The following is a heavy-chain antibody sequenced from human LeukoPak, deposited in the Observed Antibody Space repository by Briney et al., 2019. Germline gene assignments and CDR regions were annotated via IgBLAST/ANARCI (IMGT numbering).Heavy chain of an antibody. D-gene: IGHD1-26*01. CDR2: INTYNGNT. V-gene: IGHV1-18*01. CDR1: DYTFTKYG. CDR3: ARGVGAGYWYFDL. J-gene: IGHJ2*01. Sequence: ASVKVSCKASDYTFTKYGLSWVRQAPGQGLEWMGWINTYNGNTNYAQNLQGRVTMTADTSTSTAYMELSSLRSDDTAVYYCARGVGAGYWYFDLWGRGTLVIVSS.